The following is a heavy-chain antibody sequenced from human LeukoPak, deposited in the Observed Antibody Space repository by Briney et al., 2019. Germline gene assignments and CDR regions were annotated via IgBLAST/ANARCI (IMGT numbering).Heavy chain of an antibody. V-gene: IGHV3-69-1*01. CDR3: ARDGTLRPPGVFDY. Sequence: NTGGSLRLSCAASGFTFSDCYMSWIRQAPGKGLEWVSSISSSSYIYYADSVKGRFTISRDNAKNSLYLQMNSLRAEDTAVYYCARDGTLRPPGVFDYWGQGTLVTVSS. CDR2: ISSSSYI. CDR1: GFTFSDCY. D-gene: IGHD4-17*01. J-gene: IGHJ4*02.